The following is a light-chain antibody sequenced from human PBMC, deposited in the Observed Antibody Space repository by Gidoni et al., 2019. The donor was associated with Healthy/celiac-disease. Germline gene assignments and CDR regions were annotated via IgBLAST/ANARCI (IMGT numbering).Light chain of an antibody. J-gene: IGKJ4*01. CDR1: QGISSY. CDR2: AAS. Sequence: DIQLTQSPSFLSASVGDRVTITCRASQGISSYLAWYQQKPGKAPKLLIYAASTVQSGVPSRFSGSGSGTEFTIKISSLQREDFATYYCQQLNSYPLTFGGGTKVEIK. CDR3: QQLNSYPLT. V-gene: IGKV1-9*01.